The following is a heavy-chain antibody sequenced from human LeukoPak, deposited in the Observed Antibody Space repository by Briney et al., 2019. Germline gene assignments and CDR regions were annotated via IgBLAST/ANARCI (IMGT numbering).Heavy chain of an antibody. CDR3: ARSGERAFDI. V-gene: IGHV4-39*01. CDR2: TYYSGST. Sequence: SETLSLTCTVSGGSISSSSYYWGWIRQPPGKGLEWVGSTYYSGSTYYNPSLKGRVTISVDTSKNQFSLKLSSVTAADTAVYYCARSGERAFDIWGQGTMVTVSS. CDR1: GGSISSSSYY. D-gene: IGHD6-19*01. J-gene: IGHJ3*02.